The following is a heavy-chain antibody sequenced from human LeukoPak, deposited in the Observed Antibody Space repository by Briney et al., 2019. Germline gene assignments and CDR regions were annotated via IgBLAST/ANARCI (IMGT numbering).Heavy chain of an antibody. D-gene: IGHD3-22*01. CDR3: AKLEFIKGSRRDYYDSSGSDY. CDR2: IRYDGSNK. J-gene: IGHJ4*02. V-gene: IGHV3-30*02. Sequence: PGGSLRLSCAASGFTFSSYGMHWVRQAPGKGLEWVAFIRYDGSNKYYADSVKGRFTISRDNSKNTLYLQMNSLRAEDTAVYYCAKLEFIKGSRRDYYDSSGSDYWGQGTLVTVSS. CDR1: GFTFSSYG.